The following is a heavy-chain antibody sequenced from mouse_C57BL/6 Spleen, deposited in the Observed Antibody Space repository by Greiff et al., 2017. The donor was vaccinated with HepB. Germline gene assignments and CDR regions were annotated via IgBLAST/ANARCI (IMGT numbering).Heavy chain of an antibody. CDR2: IHPSDSDT. Sequence: VQLQQPGAELVKPGASVKVSCKASGYTFTSYWMHWVKQRPGQGLEWIGRIHPSDSDTNYNQKFKGKATLTVDKSSSTAYMQLSSLTSEDSAVNYSEIPYGSSSMDYWGQGTTLTLSS. D-gene: IGHD1-1*01. CDR3: EIPYGSSSMDY. V-gene: IGHV1-74*01. CDR1: GYTFTSYW. J-gene: IGHJ2*01.